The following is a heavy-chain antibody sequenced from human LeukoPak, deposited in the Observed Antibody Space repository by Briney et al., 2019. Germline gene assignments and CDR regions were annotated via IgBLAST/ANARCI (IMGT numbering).Heavy chain of an antibody. V-gene: IGHV1-18*01. J-gene: IGHJ3*02. CDR3: ARGGYYGSGSYYLLGAFDI. CDR1: GYTFTSYG. D-gene: IGHD3-10*01. CDR2: ISAYNGNT. Sequence: ASVKVSCKASGYTFTSYGISWVRQAPGQGLEWMGWISAYNGNTNYAQKLQGRVTMTTDTSTSTAYMELRSLRSDDTAVYYCARGGYYGSGSYYLLGAFDIWGQGTMVTVSS.